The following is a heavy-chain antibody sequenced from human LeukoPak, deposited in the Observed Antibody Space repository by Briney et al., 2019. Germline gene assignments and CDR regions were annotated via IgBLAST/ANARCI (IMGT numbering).Heavy chain of an antibody. J-gene: IGHJ5*02. V-gene: IGHV3-9*02. CDR1: AHTSEDYP. Sequence: GSSHTVPRPGSAHTSEDYPMVRAQHSPRKGRAAPSATSRDSGSIGYAVSGSGAFTISRDNDKNSLYLQMNSLRAEDTDLYYCAKDKQWELLGFFDPWGQGTLVTVSS. CDR3: AKDKQWELLGFFDP. CDR2: TSRDSGSI. D-gene: IGHD1-26*01.